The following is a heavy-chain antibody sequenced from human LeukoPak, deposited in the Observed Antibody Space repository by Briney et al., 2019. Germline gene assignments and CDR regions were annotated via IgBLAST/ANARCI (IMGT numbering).Heavy chain of an antibody. Sequence: GGSLRLSCAASGFAFSDSWMSWVRQAPGKGLEWVANINHEGGDIHYVDSGKGRFTISRDNAKDSLYLQMNSLRAEDTAVYYCATYINWVAGDVWGQGTTVTVSS. CDR3: ATYINWVAGDV. V-gene: IGHV3-7*01. D-gene: IGHD1-1*01. J-gene: IGHJ6*02. CDR1: GFAFSDSW. CDR2: INHEGGDI.